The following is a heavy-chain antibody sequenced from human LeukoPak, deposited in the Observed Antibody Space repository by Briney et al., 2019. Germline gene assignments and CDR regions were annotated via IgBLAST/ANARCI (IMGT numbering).Heavy chain of an antibody. V-gene: IGHV3-33*01. Sequence: PGGSLRLSCAASGFTFSSYGMHWVRQAPGKGPEWVAVIWYDGSNKYYADSVKGRFTISRDNSKNTLYLQMNGLRAEDTAVYYCARDPYGDYVRMDVWGKGTTVTVSS. J-gene: IGHJ6*04. D-gene: IGHD4-17*01. CDR2: IWYDGSNK. CDR3: ARDPYGDYVRMDV. CDR1: GFTFSSYG.